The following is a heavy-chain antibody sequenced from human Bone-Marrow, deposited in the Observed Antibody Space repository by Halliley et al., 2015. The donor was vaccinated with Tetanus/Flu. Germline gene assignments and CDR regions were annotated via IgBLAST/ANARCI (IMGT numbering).Heavy chain of an antibody. CDR3: ARGGYGNLGF. V-gene: IGHV4-31*02. CDR2: IYYSGST. Sequence: KGLEWIGYIYYSGSTSYNPSLKSRVIISLDPSKNQLSLKVTSVTAADTAVYYWARGGYGNLGFWGQGTLVTVSS. J-gene: IGHJ4*02. D-gene: IGHD5-12*01.